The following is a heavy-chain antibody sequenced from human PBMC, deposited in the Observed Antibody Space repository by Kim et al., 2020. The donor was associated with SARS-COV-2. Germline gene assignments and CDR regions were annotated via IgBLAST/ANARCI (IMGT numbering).Heavy chain of an antibody. CDR3: AKDRTFYYDSKDY. J-gene: IGHJ4*02. D-gene: IGHD3-22*01. V-gene: IGHV3-23*01. Sequence: YADSVKGRFTISRDKSKNTLYLQMNSRRAEDTAVYYCAKDRTFYYDSKDYWGQGTLVTVSS.